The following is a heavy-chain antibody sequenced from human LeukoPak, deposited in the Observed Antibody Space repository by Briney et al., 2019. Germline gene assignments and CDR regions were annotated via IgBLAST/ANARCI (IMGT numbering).Heavy chain of an antibody. V-gene: IGHV5-51*01. Sequence: GESLKISCKGSGYSFTSYWIGWVRQMPGKGLEWMGIIYPGDSDTRYSPSFQGQVTISADKSISTAYLQWSSLKASDTAMYYCARNLLHCSGGSCYSGWFDPWGQGTLVTVSS. CDR2: IYPGDSDT. CDR3: ARNLLHCSGGSCYSGWFDP. D-gene: IGHD2-15*01. J-gene: IGHJ5*02. CDR1: GYSFTSYW.